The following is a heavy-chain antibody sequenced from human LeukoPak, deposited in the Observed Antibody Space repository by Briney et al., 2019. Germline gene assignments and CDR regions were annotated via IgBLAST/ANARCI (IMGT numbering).Heavy chain of an antibody. V-gene: IGHV5-51*01. CDR1: GYIFTSYW. J-gene: IGHJ4*02. D-gene: IGHD4-17*01. Sequence: GASLKISWKGSGYIFTSYWIGGVRQMPGKGLEWMGIIYPGDSDTRYSPSFQGQVTISADKSISTAYLQWSSLKASDTAMYYCASTVTTPYYFDYWGQGTLVTVSS. CDR3: ASTVTTPYYFDY. CDR2: IYPGDSDT.